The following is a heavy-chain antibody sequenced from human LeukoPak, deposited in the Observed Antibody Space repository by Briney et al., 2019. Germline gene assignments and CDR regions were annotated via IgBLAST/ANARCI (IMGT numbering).Heavy chain of an antibody. CDR1: GGSISTYY. CDR3: AKVGFCNGGRCYFDY. J-gene: IGHJ4*02. Sequence: SETLSLTCTVSGGSISTYYWSWIRQPPGKGLEWIGYIYYSGNTNYNPSLKSRVTISVDTSKNQFSLKLSSVTAADTAVYYCAKVGFCNGGRCYFDYWGQGTLVTVSS. V-gene: IGHV4-59*01. CDR2: IYYSGNT. D-gene: IGHD2-15*01.